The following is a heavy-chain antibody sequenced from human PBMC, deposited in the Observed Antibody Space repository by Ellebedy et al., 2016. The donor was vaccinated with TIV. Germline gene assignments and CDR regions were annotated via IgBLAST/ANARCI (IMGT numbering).Heavy chain of an antibody. D-gene: IGHD4-17*01. CDR1: GFTFSSFA. CDR3: ARETYGDLLFDY. CDR2: VSSDGTKK. J-gene: IGHJ4*02. V-gene: IGHV3-33*01. Sequence: PGGSLRLSCVASGFTFSSFAIHWVRQAPGRGLEWVAVVSSDGTKKYYGDSVRGRFTISRDNSKNTLYLQMNSLRAEDTAVYYCARETYGDLLFDYWGQGTLVTVSS.